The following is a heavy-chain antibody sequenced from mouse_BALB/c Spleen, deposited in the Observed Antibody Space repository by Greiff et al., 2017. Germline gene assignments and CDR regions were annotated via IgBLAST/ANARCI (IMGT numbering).Heavy chain of an antibody. CDR3: ASFYGNYPYYAMDY. CDR2: IYPGGGYT. V-gene: IGHV1-63*02. D-gene: IGHD2-1*01. CDR1: GFTFTNYW. J-gene: IGHJ4*01. Sequence: QVHVKQSGAELVRPGTSVKISCKASGFTFTNYWLGWVKQRPGHGLEWIGDIYPGGGYTNYNEKFKGKATLTADTSSSTAYMQLSSLTSEDSAVYFCASFYGNYPYYAMDYWGQGTSVTVSS.